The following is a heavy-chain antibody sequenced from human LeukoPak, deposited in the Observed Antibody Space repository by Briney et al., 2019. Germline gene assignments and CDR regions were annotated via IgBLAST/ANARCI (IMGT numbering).Heavy chain of an antibody. Sequence: ASVKVSCKASGYTFTSYGISWVRQAPGQGLEWMGWISAYNGNTNYAQKLQGRVTMTTDTSTSTAYMELRSLRSDDAAVYYCARDDLTSRRYYDFWSGYSGIDYWGQGTLVTVSS. CDR2: ISAYNGNT. J-gene: IGHJ4*02. CDR3: ARDDLTSRRYYDFWSGYSGIDY. CDR1: GYTFTSYG. V-gene: IGHV1-18*01. D-gene: IGHD3-3*01.